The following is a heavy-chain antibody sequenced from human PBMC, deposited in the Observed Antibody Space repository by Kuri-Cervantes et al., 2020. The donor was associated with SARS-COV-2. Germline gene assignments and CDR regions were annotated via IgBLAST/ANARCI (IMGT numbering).Heavy chain of an antibody. CDR3: ASHVGKHGYFQH. CDR1: GFTFSSYS. CDR2: ISSSSGTI. Sequence: GESLKISCAASGFTFSSYSMNWVRQAPGKGLEWVSYISSSSGTIYYADSVKGRFTISRDNAKNSLYLQMNSLRAEDTAVYYCASHVGKHGYFQHWGQGTLVTVSS. V-gene: IGHV3-48*01. D-gene: IGHD1-14*01. J-gene: IGHJ1*01.